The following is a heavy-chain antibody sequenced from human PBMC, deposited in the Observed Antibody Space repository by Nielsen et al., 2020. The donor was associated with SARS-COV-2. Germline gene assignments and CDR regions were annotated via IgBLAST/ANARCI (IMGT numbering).Heavy chain of an antibody. V-gene: IGHV4-59*12. J-gene: IGHJ6*03. CDR2: IDYSGST. D-gene: IGHD3-10*01. CDR3: ARVFTVFGYYYYMDV. Sequence: SETLSLTCTVSGGPISSYSWSWIRQPPGEGLEWIGYIDYSGSTKYNPSLKSRVTISVDKSKNQFSLNLSSVTAADTAVYYCARVFTVFGYYYYMDVWGKGTTVTVSS. CDR1: GGPISSYS.